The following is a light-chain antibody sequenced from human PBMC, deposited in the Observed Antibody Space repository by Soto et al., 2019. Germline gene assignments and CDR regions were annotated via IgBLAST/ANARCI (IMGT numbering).Light chain of an antibody. V-gene: IGKV1-33*01. CDR3: QQYDNFPPAIN. J-gene: IGKJ5*01. CDR1: QDISNY. CDR2: DAS. Sequence: IQMTQCPPSQYASVGDRVTIACQASQDISNYLHWYQQKPGKAPKLLIYDASNLETGVPSRFSGSGSGTDFTFTISSRQPDDIATNYCQQYDNFPPAINFGQGTRLEIK.